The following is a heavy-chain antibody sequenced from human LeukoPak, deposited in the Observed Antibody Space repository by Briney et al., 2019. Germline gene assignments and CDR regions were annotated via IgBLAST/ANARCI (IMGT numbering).Heavy chain of an antibody. J-gene: IGHJ6*02. D-gene: IGHD3-10*01. CDR3: ARDRSYYTGGMDV. CDR2: IFYSGST. CDR1: GGSISSYY. Sequence: SETLSLTCTVSGGSISSYYWSWIRQPPGKGLEWIGYIFYSGSTKYNPSLKSRVTISVDTSKNQFSLNLSSVTAADTAVYYCARDRSYYTGGMDVWGQGTTVTVSS. V-gene: IGHV4-59*01.